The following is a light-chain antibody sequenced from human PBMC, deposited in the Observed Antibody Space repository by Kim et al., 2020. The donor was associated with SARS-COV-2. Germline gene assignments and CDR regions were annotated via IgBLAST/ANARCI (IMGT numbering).Light chain of an antibody. CDR3: QQRTTWPRLT. CDR1: QSVTSS. CDR2: DAS. V-gene: IGKV3-11*01. J-gene: IGKJ4*01. Sequence: SPGERATLSCRSSQSVTSSLAWYQQKPGQSPRLLIYDASNRATGIPARFSGSGSGTDFTLTISSLEPEDFAVYYCQQRTTWPRLTFGGGTKVDIK.